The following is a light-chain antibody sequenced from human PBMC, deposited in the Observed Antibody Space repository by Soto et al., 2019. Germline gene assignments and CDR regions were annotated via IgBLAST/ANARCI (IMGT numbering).Light chain of an antibody. Sequence: QSVLTQPPSASGSPGQSVTISCTGTSSDVGGYNYVSWYQQHPGKAPKLMIYEVSKRPSGVPDRFSGSKSGNTASLTVSELQAEDEADYYCSSYAGSNNFEVVFGGGTKLTVL. CDR1: SSDVGGYNY. CDR3: SSYAGSNNFEVV. CDR2: EVS. V-gene: IGLV2-8*01. J-gene: IGLJ2*01.